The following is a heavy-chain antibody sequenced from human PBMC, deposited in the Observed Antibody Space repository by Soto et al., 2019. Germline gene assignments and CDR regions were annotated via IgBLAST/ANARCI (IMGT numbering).Heavy chain of an antibody. CDR3: ARAYLRWDNWLDP. V-gene: IGHV3-9*01. J-gene: IGHJ5*02. D-gene: IGHD4-17*01. CDR2: ISWNSGNI. Sequence: GGSLRLSCAASGFTFDDYAIHWVRQAPGKGLEWVSGISWNSGNIGYADSVKGRFTISRDNAKNSLYLQMNSLRAEDTAVYYCARAYLRWDNWLDPWGQGTLVTVSS. CDR1: GFTFDDYA.